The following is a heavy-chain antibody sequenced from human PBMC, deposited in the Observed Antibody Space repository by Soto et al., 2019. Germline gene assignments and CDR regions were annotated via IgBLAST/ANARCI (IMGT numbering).Heavy chain of an antibody. CDR1: GDSISSSNYF. V-gene: IGHV4-39*01. CDR3: ARRYGWLYFDC. J-gene: IGHJ4*02. D-gene: IGHD6-19*01. Sequence: QLQLQESGPGLVKPWETLSLTCTVSGDSISSSNYFWGWIRQPPGKGLEWIGTIFYTGSTYYIPSLKSRVTSSVDTSKNQFSLRLISVTAADTALYYCARRYGWLYFDCWRQGSLVTVSS. CDR2: IFYTGST.